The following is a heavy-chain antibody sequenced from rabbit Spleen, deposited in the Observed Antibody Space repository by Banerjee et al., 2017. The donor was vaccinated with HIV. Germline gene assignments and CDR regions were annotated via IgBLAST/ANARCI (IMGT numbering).Heavy chain of an antibody. J-gene: IGHJ4*01. CDR3: VRDRADLGGDYGPYYFDF. V-gene: IGHV1S45*01. CDR1: GFSFSSGYD. Sequence: QEQLVESGGGLVQPEGSLTLTCTASGFSFSSGYDIVWVRQAPGKGLEWIGYIDPIFGITYYASWVNGRFTISSHNAQNTVSLQMNSLTAADTATYFCVRDRADLGGDYGPYYFDFWGQGTLVTVS. D-gene: IGHD2-1*01. CDR2: IDPIFGIT.